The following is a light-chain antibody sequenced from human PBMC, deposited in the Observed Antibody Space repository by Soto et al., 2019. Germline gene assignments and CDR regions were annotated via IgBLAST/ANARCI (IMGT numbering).Light chain of an antibody. CDR2: DVT. Sequence: QSVLTQVPSASGSPGQSVTISCTGTRSDVGGQTFVSWYRHDPGKAPQLIIYDVTQRPSGVPKRFSGSWSGSTASLTVSGLQDEAEYFYYCSSYTGTSVIFGGGTKLTVL. V-gene: IGLV2-8*01. J-gene: IGLJ2*01. CDR3: SSYTGTSVI. CDR1: RSDVGGQTF.